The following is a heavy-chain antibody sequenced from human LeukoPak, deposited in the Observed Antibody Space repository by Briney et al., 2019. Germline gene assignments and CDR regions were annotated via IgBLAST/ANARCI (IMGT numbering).Heavy chain of an antibody. D-gene: IGHD3-3*01. CDR3: ARGPYYDFWSGYYSIYYFDY. Sequence: SETLSLTCSISGGSISTYYWSWIRQPPGKGLEWIGYIYYSGSTNYNPSLKSRVTISVDTSKNQFSLKLSSVTAADTAVYYCARGPYYDFWSGYYSIYYFDYWGQGTLVTVSS. CDR1: GGSISTYY. J-gene: IGHJ4*02. V-gene: IGHV4-59*01. CDR2: IYYSGST.